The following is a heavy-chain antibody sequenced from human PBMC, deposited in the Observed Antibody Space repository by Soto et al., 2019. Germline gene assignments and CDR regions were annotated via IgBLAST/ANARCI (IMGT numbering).Heavy chain of an antibody. CDR3: TRELGDCWGGYRDY. CDR2: IYYSGST. CDR1: GGSISSGGYS. D-gene: IGHD3-3*01. V-gene: IGHV4-31*03. Sequence: LCLTGTLAGGSISSGGYSWSWIRQHPGKGLEWIGYIYYSGSTYYNPSLKSRVTISVDTSKNQFSLKLSSVTAADTAVYYCTRELGDCWGGYRDYWGQGTLVTVSS. J-gene: IGHJ4*02.